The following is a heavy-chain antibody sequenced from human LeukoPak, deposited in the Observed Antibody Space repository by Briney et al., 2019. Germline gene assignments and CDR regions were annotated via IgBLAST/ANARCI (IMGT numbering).Heavy chain of an antibody. J-gene: IGHJ4*02. CDR2: MYYTGST. CDR1: GDSISSYY. Sequence: SESLSLTCTVSGDSISSYYWSWIRQPPGKGLEWIGYMYYTGSTTYNPSLKSRVIMSVDTSKNQLSLKLSSVTAADTAVYYCASRPIPVDIFDSWGQGTLVTVSS. V-gene: IGHV4-59*08. D-gene: IGHD6-19*01. CDR3: ASRPIPVDIFDS.